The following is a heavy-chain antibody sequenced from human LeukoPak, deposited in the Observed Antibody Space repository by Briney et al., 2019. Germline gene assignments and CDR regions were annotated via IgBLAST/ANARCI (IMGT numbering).Heavy chain of an antibody. CDR1: GGALSSGGYY. J-gene: IGHJ4*02. V-gene: IGHV4-30-2*01. CDR2: IYHSGTP. Sequence: SETLSLTCTVSGGALSSGGYYWTWIRQPPGKGLEWIGNIYHSGTPYYNPSLKSRVTLSVDRSKNQFSLKMTSVTAADTAVYYCARHLTTVTTLDYWGQGTLVTVSS. D-gene: IGHD4-17*01. CDR3: ARHLTTVTTLDY.